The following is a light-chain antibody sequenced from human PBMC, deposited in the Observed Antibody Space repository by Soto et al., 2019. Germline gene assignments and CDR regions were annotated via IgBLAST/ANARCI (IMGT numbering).Light chain of an antibody. CDR2: KVS. V-gene: IGKV2-30*02. Sequence: EVVVTQYTLSLPVTPGEAASISCRSNQSLVHSDGTAYFSWFQQRPGRSPRRLIYKVSNRDSGVPARFSGSGSGTDFALKISRVEAEDVGVYYCMQGTHWPITFGQGTRLEIK. CDR3: MQGTHWPIT. J-gene: IGKJ5*01. CDR1: QSLVHSDGTAY.